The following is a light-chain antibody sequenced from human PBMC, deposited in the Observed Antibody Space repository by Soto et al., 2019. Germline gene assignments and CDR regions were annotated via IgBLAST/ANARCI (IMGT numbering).Light chain of an antibody. V-gene: IGLV2-8*01. CDR2: EVT. Sequence: QSVLTQSASVSRSPGQSITISCTGTSSDVGNYKYVSWYQQHPGKAPKLMIYEVTKRPAGVPDRFSGSKSGNTASLTVSGLQADDEADYYCSSYAGNNNYVFGTGTKVTVL. CDR1: SSDVGNYKY. CDR3: SSYAGNNNYV. J-gene: IGLJ1*01.